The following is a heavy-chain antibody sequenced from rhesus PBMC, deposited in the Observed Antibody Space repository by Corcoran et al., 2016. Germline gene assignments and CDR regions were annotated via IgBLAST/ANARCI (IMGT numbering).Heavy chain of an antibody. D-gene: IGHD6-31*01. J-gene: IGHJ4*01. Sequence: QLQLPESGPGLVKPSETMSLTSAVSGDSLSSSYWNCIRPPPGKGLEWIGRMTGSFGTNYNPALKRRVTISADSSKNRFSLKLTSVTVADTAVYYCTREGEAGYFASWGQGVLVTVSS. V-gene: IGHV4-173*01. CDR2: MTGSFGT. CDR3: TREGEAGYFAS. CDR1: GDSLSSSY.